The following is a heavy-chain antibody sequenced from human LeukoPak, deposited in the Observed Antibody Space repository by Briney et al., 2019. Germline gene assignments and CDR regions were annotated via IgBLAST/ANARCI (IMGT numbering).Heavy chain of an antibody. D-gene: IGHD1-14*01. V-gene: IGHV1-2*02. Sequence: ASVKVSSKASGYIFDNFYIQWVRQAPGQGPEWLGWINCNDGSTNFAQKFQGRVTMTRVTAMSTVYMDLSGLRADDTAIYYCARDEGSTYNQLDSWGQGTLVTVSS. J-gene: IGHJ5*01. CDR1: GYIFDNFY. CDR2: INCNDGST. CDR3: ARDEGSTYNQLDS.